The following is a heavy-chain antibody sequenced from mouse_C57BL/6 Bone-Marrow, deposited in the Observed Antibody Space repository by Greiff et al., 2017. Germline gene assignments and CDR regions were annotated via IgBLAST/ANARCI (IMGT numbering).Heavy chain of an antibody. J-gene: IGHJ2*01. CDR2: IYPRGGST. Sequence: VQLQQSDAELVKPGASVKISCKASGYTFTDYSIHWVKQRPEQGLEWIGYIYPRGGSTKYNEKFKGKATLTADKSSSTAYMQLNSLTSEDSAVYFWAGRDYGLYFDYWGQGTTLTVSS. CDR1: GYTFTDYS. CDR3: AGRDYGLYFDY. D-gene: IGHD1-1*02. V-gene: IGHV1-78*01.